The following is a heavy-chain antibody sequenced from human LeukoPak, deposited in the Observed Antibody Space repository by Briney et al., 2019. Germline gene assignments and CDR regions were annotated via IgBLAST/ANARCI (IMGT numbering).Heavy chain of an antibody. J-gene: IGHJ4*02. V-gene: IGHV3-64*01. Sequence: PGGSLRLSCAASGFTFSSYAMHWVRQAPGKGLEYVSAISSNGGSTYYANSVKGRFTISRDNSKNTLYLQMGSLRAEDMAVYYCARDFLDDSSSWSASFDYWGQGTLVTVSS. CDR1: GFTFSSYA. CDR3: ARDFLDDSSSWSASFDY. CDR2: ISSNGGST. D-gene: IGHD6-13*01.